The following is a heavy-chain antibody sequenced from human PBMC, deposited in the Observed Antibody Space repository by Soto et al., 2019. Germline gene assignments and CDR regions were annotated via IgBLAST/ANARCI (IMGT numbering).Heavy chain of an antibody. Sequence: SETLSLTCTVSGGSISSSSYYWGWIRQPPGKGLEWIGSIYYSGSTYYNPSLKSRVTISVDTSKNQFSLKLSSVTAADTAVYYCARHDRDWLGLSHAFDIWGQGTMVTVSS. CDR1: GGSISSSSYY. CDR2: IYYSGST. CDR3: ARHDRDWLGLSHAFDI. D-gene: IGHD3-22*01. J-gene: IGHJ3*02. V-gene: IGHV4-39*01.